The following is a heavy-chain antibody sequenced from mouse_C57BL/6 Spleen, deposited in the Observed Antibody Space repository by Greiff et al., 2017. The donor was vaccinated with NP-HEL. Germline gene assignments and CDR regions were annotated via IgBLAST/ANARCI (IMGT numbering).Heavy chain of an antibody. D-gene: IGHD3-3*01. CDR1: GFTFSSYA. Sequence: EVQRVESGGGLVKPGGSLKLSCAASGFTFSSYAMSWVRQTPEKRLEWVATISDGGSYTYYPDNVKGRFTISRDNAKNNLYLQMSHLKSEDTAMYYCARERDVDWYFDVWGTGTTVTVSS. CDR3: ARERDVDWYFDV. V-gene: IGHV5-4*01. CDR2: ISDGGSYT. J-gene: IGHJ1*03.